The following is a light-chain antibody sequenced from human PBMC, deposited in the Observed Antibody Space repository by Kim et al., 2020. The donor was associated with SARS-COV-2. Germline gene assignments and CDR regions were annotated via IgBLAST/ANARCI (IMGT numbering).Light chain of an antibody. V-gene: IGKV1D-13*01. Sequence: AIQLTQSPSSLSASLGDRVTITCRASQGINSALAWYQQKPGKPPNLLIFLASNLESGVPSRFSGSGSGTDFTLTIDSLQPEDFATYYCQQFNNLPYTFGQGTKLEI. CDR2: LAS. CDR3: QQFNNLPYT. CDR1: QGINSA. J-gene: IGKJ2*01.